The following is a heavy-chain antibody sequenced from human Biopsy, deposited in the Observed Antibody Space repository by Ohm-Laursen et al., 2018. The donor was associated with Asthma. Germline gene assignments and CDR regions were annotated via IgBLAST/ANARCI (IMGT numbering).Heavy chain of an antibody. CDR1: GGTFSRYA. J-gene: IGHJ6*02. CDR2: IIPIFGTA. D-gene: IGHD1-7*01. V-gene: IGHV1-69*13. Sequence: SVKVSCKASGGTFSRYAISWVRQAPGQGLEWMGGIIPIFGTANYAQKSQGRVTITADESTSTAYMELSSLRSEDTAVYYCARDPHNSYLASLRTKFNYYYYGMDVWGQGTTVTVSS. CDR3: ARDPHNSYLASLRTKFNYYYYGMDV.